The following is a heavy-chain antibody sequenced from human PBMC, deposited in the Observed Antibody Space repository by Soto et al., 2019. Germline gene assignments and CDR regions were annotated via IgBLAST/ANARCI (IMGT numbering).Heavy chain of an antibody. D-gene: IGHD2-8*01. Sequence: QVQLVQSGAEVKKPGASVKISCKASGYTFTSYYMHWVRQAPGQGLEWMGIINPSGGSTNYAQRLQGRVSMTRDTSKSTVSMELNSMRSEDTAVYYCARPSYPGCINAVFYPLDYWGEGTLVTVSS. CDR3: ARPSYPGCINAVFYPLDY. V-gene: IGHV1-46*01. CDR1: GYTFTSYY. J-gene: IGHJ4*02. CDR2: INPSGGST.